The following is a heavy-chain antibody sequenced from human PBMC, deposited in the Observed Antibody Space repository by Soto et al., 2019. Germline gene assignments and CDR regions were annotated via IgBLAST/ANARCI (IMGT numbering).Heavy chain of an antibody. Sequence: GGSLRLSCAASGVTFISYAMSWVRQATGKGLEWVSAISGSGGSTYYADSVKGRFTISRDNSKNTLYLQMNSLRAEDTAVYYCAKGGYSYGSGYYYYYMDVWGKGTTVTVSS. D-gene: IGHD5-18*01. CDR2: ISGSGGST. CDR1: GVTFISYA. CDR3: AKGGYSYGSGYYYYYMDV. V-gene: IGHV3-23*01. J-gene: IGHJ6*03.